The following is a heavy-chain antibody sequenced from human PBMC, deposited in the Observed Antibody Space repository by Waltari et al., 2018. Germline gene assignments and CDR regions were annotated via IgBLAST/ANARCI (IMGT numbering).Heavy chain of an antibody. Sequence: DVQSVEFGGDLVQPGASLQLSCAASGFRFSASAMNWVREASGQWPDGVSRIRGRANRYATVYSASVKCRITISSEDSKNTAYLEINYLETDDTAVYFCTRRKENADTDPFDFWGQGTPVTVSS. V-gene: IGHV3-73*02. CDR1: GFRFSASA. D-gene: IGHD2-8*01. J-gene: IGHJ4*02. CDR2: IRGRANRYAT. CDR3: TRRKENADTDPFDF.